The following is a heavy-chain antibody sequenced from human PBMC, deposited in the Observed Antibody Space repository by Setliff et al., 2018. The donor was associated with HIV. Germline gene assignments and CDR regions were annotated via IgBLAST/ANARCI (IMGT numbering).Heavy chain of an antibody. J-gene: IGHJ4*02. CDR3: ARDPTTGVDY. V-gene: IGHV4-4*07. D-gene: IGHD4-4*01. CDR1: GGSVTSYY. CDR2: ISISGDT. Sequence: SETLSLTCTVSGGSVTSYYWSWIRQPAGKRLEWIGRISISGDTNYNPSLKSRATMSLDTSKNQFSLKLNPVTAADTAMYYCARDPTTGVDYWGQGTLVTVSS.